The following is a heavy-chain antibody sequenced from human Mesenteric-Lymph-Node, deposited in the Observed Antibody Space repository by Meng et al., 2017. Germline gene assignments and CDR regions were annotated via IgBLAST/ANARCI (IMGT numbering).Heavy chain of an antibody. CDR3: ARDRTTGRYFDY. J-gene: IGHJ4*02. CDR1: GGSISSGDYY. D-gene: IGHD4-11*01. CDR2: IYYSGST. V-gene: IGHV4-30-4*01. Sequence: VQLQQWGAGLLKPSETLSLTCTVSGGSISSGDYYWSWIRQPPGKGLEWIGYIYYSGSTYYNPSLKSRVTISVDTSKNQFSLKLSSVTAADTAVYYCARDRTTGRYFDYWGQGTLVTVSS.